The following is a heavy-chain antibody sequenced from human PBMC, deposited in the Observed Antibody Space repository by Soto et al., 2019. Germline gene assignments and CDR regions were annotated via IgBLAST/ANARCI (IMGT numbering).Heavy chain of an antibody. D-gene: IGHD3-16*01. CDR3: ARESLIWDYYYGMDV. Sequence: GESLKISCAASGFTFSSYWMSWVRQAPGKGLEWVANIKQDGSEKYYVDSVKGRFTISRDNAKNSLYLQMNSLRAEDTAVYYCARESLIWDYYYGMDVWGQGTTVTVSS. CDR1: GFTFSSYW. V-gene: IGHV3-7*05. J-gene: IGHJ6*02. CDR2: IKQDGSEK.